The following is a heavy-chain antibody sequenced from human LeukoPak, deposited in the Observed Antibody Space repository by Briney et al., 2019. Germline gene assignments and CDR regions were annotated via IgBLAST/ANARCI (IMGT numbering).Heavy chain of an antibody. CDR2: ISYDGSNQ. CDR3: ARFTMMGEGGDY. V-gene: IGHV3-30*04. Sequence: TGGSLRLSCAASGFTFSSYAMHWVRQAPGKGLEWVALISYDGSNQYYADSVKGRFTISRDNSKNTLYLQMNSLRAEDTAVYYCARFTMMGEGGDYWGQGTLVTVSS. J-gene: IGHJ4*02. D-gene: IGHD3-10*02. CDR1: GFTFSSYA.